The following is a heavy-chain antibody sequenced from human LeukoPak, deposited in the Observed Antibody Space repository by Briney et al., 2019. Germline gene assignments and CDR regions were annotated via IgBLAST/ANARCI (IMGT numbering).Heavy chain of an antibody. Sequence: SVNVSCKASGGSFSSYAITWVRQAPGEGLEWMGRIIPIFGTPTYAQKFQGRVTITADMGSSTAYLELTSLTSEDTARYFCAKQGAVRQDYYMDVWGSGTTVTVSS. CDR2: IIPIFGTP. CDR1: GGSFSSYA. CDR3: AKQGAVRQDYYMDV. D-gene: IGHD3-16*01. J-gene: IGHJ6*03. V-gene: IGHV1-69*06.